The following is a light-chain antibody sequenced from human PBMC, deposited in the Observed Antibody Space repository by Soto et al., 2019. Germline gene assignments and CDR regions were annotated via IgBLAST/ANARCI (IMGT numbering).Light chain of an antibody. CDR1: SSDVGGYNY. CDR2: EVS. CDR3: SSYTSSSTLEVV. J-gene: IGLJ2*01. V-gene: IGLV2-14*01. Sequence: QSALTQPASVSGSPGQSITISCTGTSSDVGGYNYVSWYQQHPGKAPKLMIYEVSNRPSGVSNLFSGSKSGNTASLTISGLQAEDEADYYCSSYTSSSTLEVVFGGGTKLTVL.